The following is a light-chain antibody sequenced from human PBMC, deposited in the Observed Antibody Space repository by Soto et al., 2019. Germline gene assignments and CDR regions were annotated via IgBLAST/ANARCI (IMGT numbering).Light chain of an antibody. CDR3: SSFAGNNNLV. CDR2: EVS. Sequence: QSALTQRPSASGSPGQSVTISCTGTSSDVGGYNYVSWYQQHPGRAPKLMISEVSKRPSGVPDRFSGSKSGNTASLTVSGLQAEDEADYYCSSFAGNNNLVFGAGTKVTVL. J-gene: IGLJ2*01. V-gene: IGLV2-8*01. CDR1: SSDVGGYNY.